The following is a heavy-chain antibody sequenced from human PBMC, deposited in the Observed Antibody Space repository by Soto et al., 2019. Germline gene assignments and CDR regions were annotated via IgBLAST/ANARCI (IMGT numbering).Heavy chain of an antibody. CDR2: IYYSGST. CDR3: ARILYSYGRDAFDI. CDR1: GGSISSYY. Sequence: ASETLSLTCTVSGGSISSYYWSWIRQPPGKGLEWIGYIYYSGSTNYNPSLKSRVTISVDTSKNQFSLKLSSVTAADTAVYYCARILYSYGRDAFDIWGQGTMVTVSS. V-gene: IGHV4-59*08. D-gene: IGHD5-18*01. J-gene: IGHJ3*02.